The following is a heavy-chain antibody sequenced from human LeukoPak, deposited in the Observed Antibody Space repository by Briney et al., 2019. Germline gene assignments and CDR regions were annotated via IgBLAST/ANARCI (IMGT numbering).Heavy chain of an antibody. CDR3: ARDDTASFKV. D-gene: IGHD5-18*01. J-gene: IGHJ6*04. Sequence: GGSLRLSCAASGFTFSSYWMHWVRQAPGKGLVWVSGINSDGSSTSYADSVKGRFTISRDNAKNTLYLQMNSLRAEDTAVYYCARDDTASFKVWGKGTTVTVSS. V-gene: IGHV3-74*01. CDR1: GFTFSSYW. CDR2: INSDGSST.